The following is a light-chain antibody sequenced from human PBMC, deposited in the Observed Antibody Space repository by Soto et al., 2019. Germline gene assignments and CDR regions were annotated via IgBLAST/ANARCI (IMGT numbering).Light chain of an antibody. CDR2: AAS. CDR3: QHYNSYSEA. V-gene: IGKV1-39*01. Sequence: DIQMTQSPSSLSASVGDTVTITCRASQSISSYLNWCQQKPGKAPELLIFAASNLQSGVPSRFSGSGSGTDFTLTISNLQPEDFATYYCQHYNSYSEAFGQGTKVDIK. CDR1: QSISSY. J-gene: IGKJ1*01.